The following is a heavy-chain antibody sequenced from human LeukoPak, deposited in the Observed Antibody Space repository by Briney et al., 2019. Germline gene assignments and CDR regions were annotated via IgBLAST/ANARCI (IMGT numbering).Heavy chain of an antibody. D-gene: IGHD4-17*01. Sequence: SETLSLTCGVSGGSISSSRYYWGWIRQPPGKGLEWIGSIYYTGSTYYNPSLKSRVTISVDTSKNQFSLKLSSVTAADTAVYHCVRDSDDYGDHTTRRFDYWGQGTLVAVSS. CDR3: VRDSDDYGDHTTRRFDY. CDR2: IYYTGST. CDR1: GGSISSSRYY. V-gene: IGHV4-39*02. J-gene: IGHJ4*02.